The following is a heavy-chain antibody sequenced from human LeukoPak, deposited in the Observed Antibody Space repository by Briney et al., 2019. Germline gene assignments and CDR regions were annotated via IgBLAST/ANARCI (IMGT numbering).Heavy chain of an antibody. CDR1: GYIFTSYS. Sequence: ASVKVSCKASGYIFTSYSMHWVRRAPGQGLEWMGIINTSGGTTNYAQKFQGRVTMTRDTSIRTVYMELSRLRSDDTAVYYCANTYALGNYYKGGFDPWGQGTLVTVSS. D-gene: IGHD3-10*01. V-gene: IGHV1-46*01. J-gene: IGHJ5*02. CDR3: ANTYALGNYYKGGFDP. CDR2: INTSGGTT.